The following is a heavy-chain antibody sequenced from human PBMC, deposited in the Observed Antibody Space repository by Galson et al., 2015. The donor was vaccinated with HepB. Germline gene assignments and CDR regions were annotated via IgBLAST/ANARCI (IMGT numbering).Heavy chain of an antibody. Sequence: QSGAEVTKPGESLKISCKGSASTFSSYWISWVRQMPGKGLEWMGRIDPADSYTTYSPSFQGHVTISADRSISTAYLQWSSLKASDTAMYYCTRHHGISAAGTEGDDWGQGTLVTVSS. D-gene: IGHD6-13*01. CDR2: IDPADSYT. V-gene: IGHV5-10-1*01. CDR3: TRHHGISAAGTEGDD. J-gene: IGHJ4*02. CDR1: ASTFSSYW.